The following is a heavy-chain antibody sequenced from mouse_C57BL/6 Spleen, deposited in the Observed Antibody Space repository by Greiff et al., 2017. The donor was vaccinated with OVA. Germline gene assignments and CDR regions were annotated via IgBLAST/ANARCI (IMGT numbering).Heavy chain of an antibody. D-gene: IGHD1-1*01. Sequence: EVKLMESGPGLVKPSQSLSLTCSVTGYSITSGYYWNWIRQFPGNKLEWMGYISYDGSNNYNPSLKNRISITRDTSKNQFFLKLNSVTTEDTATYYCARDRTTVFDYWGQGTTLTVSA. CDR2: ISYDGSN. CDR3: ARDRTTVFDY. V-gene: IGHV3-6*01. CDR1: GYSITSGYY. J-gene: IGHJ2*01.